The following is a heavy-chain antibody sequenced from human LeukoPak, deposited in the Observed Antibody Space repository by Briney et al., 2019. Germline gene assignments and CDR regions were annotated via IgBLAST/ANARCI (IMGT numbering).Heavy chain of an antibody. J-gene: IGHJ4*02. Sequence: GASVKVSCKASGYTFTSYDINWVRQAPGQGLERMGWMNPNSGNTGYAQKFQGRVTMTRDTSISTAYMELSSLRSEDTAVYYCARVTPDFWSGYRNYWGQGTLVTVSS. CDR2: MNPNSGNT. D-gene: IGHD3-3*01. CDR3: ARVTPDFWSGYRNY. V-gene: IGHV1-8*01. CDR1: GYTFTSYD.